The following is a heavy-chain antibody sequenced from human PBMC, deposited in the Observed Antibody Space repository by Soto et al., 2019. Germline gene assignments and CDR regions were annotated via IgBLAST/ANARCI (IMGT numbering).Heavy chain of an antibody. D-gene: IGHD2-2*01. CDR2: IYYSGST. J-gene: IGHJ6*02. CDR1: GGSISSSSYS. CDR3: GRQPGHCGSTTCFGYYSVDV. V-gene: IGHV4-39*01. Sequence: QLQLQESGPRLVKPSETLSLTCSVSGGSISSSSYSWGWIRQPPGKGLEWIGTIYYSGSTHSNPSLEGRVAISADTPNNRLSLRLSSVTAADTAVYYCGRQPGHCGSTTCFGYYSVDVWGQGTTVTVS.